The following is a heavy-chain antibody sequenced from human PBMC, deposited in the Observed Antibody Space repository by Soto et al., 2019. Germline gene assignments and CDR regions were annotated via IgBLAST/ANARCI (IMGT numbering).Heavy chain of an antibody. CDR2: IMPGSSHI. V-gene: IGHV3-21*04. J-gene: IGHJ4*02. CDR3: AEEYPYDSSGYYPFDY. CDR1: GFTFSVYS. Sequence: PGGSLRLSCAASGFTFSVYSMNWVRQAPGKGLEWVSYIMPGSSHIFYADSVKGRFTISRDNAKNSLYLQMNSLRAEDTAVYYSAEEYPYDSSGYYPFDYWGQGTLVTVSS. D-gene: IGHD3-22*01.